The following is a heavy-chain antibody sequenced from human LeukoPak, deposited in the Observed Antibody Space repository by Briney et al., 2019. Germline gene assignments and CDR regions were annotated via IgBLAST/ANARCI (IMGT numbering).Heavy chain of an antibody. Sequence: GGSLRLSCAASGFTFSGSAMHWVRQASGKGLEWVGRIRSKANSYATAYAASVKGRFTISRDDSKNTAYLQMNSLKTEDTAVCYCTRRGSSGYLDYWGQGTLVTVSS. J-gene: IGHJ4*02. V-gene: IGHV3-73*01. CDR2: IRSKANSYAT. D-gene: IGHD3-22*01. CDR3: TRRGSSGYLDY. CDR1: GFTFSGSA.